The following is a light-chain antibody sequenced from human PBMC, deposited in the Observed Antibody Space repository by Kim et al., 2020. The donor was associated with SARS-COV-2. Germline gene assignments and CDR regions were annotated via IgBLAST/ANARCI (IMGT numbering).Light chain of an antibody. V-gene: IGKV1-5*03. CDR2: KAS. CDR3: QQYKT. J-gene: IGKJ1*01. Sequence: PSAPSASVGDRVTITCRASQSISSWLAWYQQKPGKAPKLLIYKASSLESGVPSRFSGSGSGTEFTLTISSLQPDDFATYYCQQYKTFGQGTKLEI. CDR1: QSISSW.